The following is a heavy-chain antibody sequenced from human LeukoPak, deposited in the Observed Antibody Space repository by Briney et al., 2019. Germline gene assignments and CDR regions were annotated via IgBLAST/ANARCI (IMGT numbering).Heavy chain of an antibody. CDR2: INHSGST. CDR1: GGSISSYY. V-gene: IGHV4-34*01. D-gene: IGHD3-3*01. CDR3: ASYYDSKSEPYSWFDP. J-gene: IGHJ5*02. Sequence: SETLSLTCTVSGGSISSYYWSWIRQPPGKGLEWIGEINHSGSTNYNPSLKSRVTISVDTSKNQFSLKLSSVTAADTAMYYCASYYDSKSEPYSWFDPWGQGTLLTVSS.